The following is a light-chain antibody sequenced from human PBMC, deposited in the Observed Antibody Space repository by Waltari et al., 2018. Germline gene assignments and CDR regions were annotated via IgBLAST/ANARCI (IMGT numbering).Light chain of an antibody. V-gene: IGKV2D-29*02. Sequence: DIVMTQTPLSLPVTPGEPASISCRSSQSLLHSNGNTSLFWYLQKPGQSPQVLIYLGSNRASGVPDRFSGSGSGTDFTLKISRVEAEDIGVYYCLQDIQLPYSFGQGTKLEIK. CDR1: QSLLHSNGNTS. J-gene: IGKJ2*03. CDR3: LQDIQLPYS. CDR2: LGS.